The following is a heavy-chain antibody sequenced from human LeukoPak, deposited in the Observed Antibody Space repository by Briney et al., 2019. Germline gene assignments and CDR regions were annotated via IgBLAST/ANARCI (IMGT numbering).Heavy chain of an antibody. CDR1: GGSISSNNW. CDR3: ARAEPRGSVWYPY. CDR2: IFHSGSA. Sequence: PSGTLSLTCAVSGGSISSNNWWSWVRQPPGKRLEWIGEIFHSGSANYNPSLKRRVTISVDKSKNQFSLKLNSVTAADTAVYYCARAEPRGSVWYPYWGQGTLVTVSS. J-gene: IGHJ4*02. V-gene: IGHV4-4*02. D-gene: IGHD6-13*01.